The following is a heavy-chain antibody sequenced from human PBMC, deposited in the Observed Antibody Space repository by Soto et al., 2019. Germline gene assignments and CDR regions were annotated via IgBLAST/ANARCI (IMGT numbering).Heavy chain of an antibody. J-gene: IGHJ4*02. CDR3: AREPSI. CDR2: IDYSGTT. V-gene: IGHV4-31*03. Sequence: QVQLQESGPGLVKPSQTLSLTCTVSVGSISSGGYYWSWIRQHPGKGLEWIGYIDYSGTTYYNPSLKGRVTIAVDPSKNQFSLKLSSVTAAGTAVYYCAREPSIWGQGTLVTVAS. CDR1: VGSISSGGYY.